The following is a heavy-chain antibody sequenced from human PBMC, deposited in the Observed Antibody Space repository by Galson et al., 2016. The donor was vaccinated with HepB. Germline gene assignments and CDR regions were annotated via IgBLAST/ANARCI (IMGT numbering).Heavy chain of an antibody. CDR2: ITYSGST. V-gene: IGHV4-31*03. J-gene: IGHJ4*02. CDR1: GDSITSGAYY. CDR3: ARSYYADYQLFNY. Sequence: TLSLTCTVSGDSITSGAYYWSWIRQHPGKGLEYIGYITYSGSTYYNPSLERRITKSVDTSKNQFSLKLSFVTAADTAVYYCARSYYADYQLFNYWGQGTLATVSS. D-gene: IGHD4-17*01.